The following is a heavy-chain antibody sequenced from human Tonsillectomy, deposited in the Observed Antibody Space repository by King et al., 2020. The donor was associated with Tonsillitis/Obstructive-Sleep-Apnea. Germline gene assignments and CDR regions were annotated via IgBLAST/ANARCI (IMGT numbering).Heavy chain of an antibody. CDR1: GYTFTNYG. CDR3: ARDSMSHYYDSSGYYTFTY. CDR2: ISAHNGHT. Sequence: QLVQSGAEVKKPGASVKVSCKASGYTFTNYGISWVRQAPGQGLEWMAWISAHNGHTNYAQKLQGRVTMTTDTSTSTAYMELRRLRSDDTAVYYCARDSMSHYYDSSGYYTFTYWGQGPLVTVSA. D-gene: IGHD3-22*01. J-gene: IGHJ4*02. V-gene: IGHV1-18*01.